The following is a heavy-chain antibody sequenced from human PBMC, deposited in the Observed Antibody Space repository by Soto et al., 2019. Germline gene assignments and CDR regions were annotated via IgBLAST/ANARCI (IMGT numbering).Heavy chain of an antibody. J-gene: IGHJ4*02. CDR2: ISDNGGNT. V-gene: IGHV3-23*01. Sequence: RRLSCAASGFTFGNVAMAWVRQAPGKGLEWVSSISDNGGNTDYADSARGRFTLSRDNSKNTLYLQMNHLKAEDTAVYYCAKLYWNPRYFDSWGQGARVTVSS. D-gene: IGHD1-1*01. CDR3: AKLYWNPRYFDS. CDR1: GFTFGNVA.